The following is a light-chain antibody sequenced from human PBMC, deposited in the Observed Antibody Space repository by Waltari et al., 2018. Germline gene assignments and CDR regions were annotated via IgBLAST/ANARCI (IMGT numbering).Light chain of an antibody. J-gene: IGLJ3*02. CDR1: SSNIGSNY. V-gene: IGLV1-47*01. CDR3: AAWDDSLSGRV. CDR2: RKN. Sequence: QSVLTQPPSASGTPGQRVTISCSGSSSNIGSNYVYWYQQLPGTAPKLLIYRKNQRHSGVTARFSGSTAGTSASLAISGLRFEDEADYYCAAWDDSLSGRVFGGGTKLTVL.